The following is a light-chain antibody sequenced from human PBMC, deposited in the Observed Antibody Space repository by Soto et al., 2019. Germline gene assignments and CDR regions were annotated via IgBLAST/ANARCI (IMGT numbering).Light chain of an antibody. CDR3: QQLNSYPSIT. CDR2: AAS. CDR1: QGISSY. V-gene: IGKV1-9*01. J-gene: IGKJ5*01. Sequence: IQLTQSPSSLSASVGDRVTITCRASQGISSYLAWYQQKPGKAPKLLIYAASTLQSGVPSRFSGSGSGTDFTLNISSLQPEDFATYYCQQLNSYPSITFGQGTRLEIK.